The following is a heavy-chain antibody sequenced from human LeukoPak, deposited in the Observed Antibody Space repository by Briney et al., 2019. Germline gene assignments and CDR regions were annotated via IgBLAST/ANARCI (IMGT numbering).Heavy chain of an antibody. CDR3: ARWNDGWELDY. J-gene: IGHJ4*01. Sequence: GGSLRLSCAASGFTFSSSWMTWVRQAPEKGLEWVAHIKEDGTEEYYVDSVKGRFTISRDNAKNSLYLQMNSLRAEDTAVYYCARWNDGWELDYWGQGSLVSVSS. D-gene: IGHD1-1*01. V-gene: IGHV3-7*05. CDR2: IKEDGTEE. CDR1: GFTFSSSW.